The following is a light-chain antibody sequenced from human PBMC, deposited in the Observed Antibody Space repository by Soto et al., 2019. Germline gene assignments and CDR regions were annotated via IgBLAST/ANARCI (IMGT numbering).Light chain of an antibody. CDR2: RDS. V-gene: IGLV3-9*01. CDR1: NIGIKN. Sequence: SYELTQPLSVSVALXQTARITCGGNNIGIKNVHWYQQKPGQAPVLVIYRDSNRPSGISERFAGSNSRNTATLTISRAQAGDEADYYCQEWDSSTVLFGGGTKLTVL. J-gene: IGLJ2*01. CDR3: QEWDSSTVL.